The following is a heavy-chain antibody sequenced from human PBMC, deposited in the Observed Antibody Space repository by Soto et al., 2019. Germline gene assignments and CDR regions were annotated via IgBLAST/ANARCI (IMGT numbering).Heavy chain of an antibody. CDR1: GFSLSTSGVG. D-gene: IGHD2-15*01. CDR3: AHKFAATSADYFDY. J-gene: IGHJ4*02. V-gene: IGHV2-5*02. Sequence: GSGPTLVNPTQTLTLTCTFSGFSLSTSGVGVGWIRQPPGKALEWLALIYWDDDKRYSPSLRSRLTITKDTSKNQVVLTMTNMEPVDTATYFCAHKFAATSADYFDYWGQGTLVTVSS. CDR2: IYWDDDK.